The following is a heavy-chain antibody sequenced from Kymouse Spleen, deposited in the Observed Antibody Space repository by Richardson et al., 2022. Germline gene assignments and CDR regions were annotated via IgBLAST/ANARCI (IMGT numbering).Heavy chain of an antibody. V-gene: IGHV3-33*01. CDR3: ARENRVRGSFDY. CDR1: GFTFSSYG. J-gene: IGHJ4*02. Sequence: QVQLVESGGGVVQPGRSLRLSCAASGFTFSSYGMHWVRQAPGKGLEWVAVIWYDGSNKYYADSVKGRFTISRDNSKNTLYLQMNSLRAEDTAVYYCARENRVRGSFDYWGQGTLVTVSS. D-gene: IGHD3-10*01. CDR2: IWYDGSNK.